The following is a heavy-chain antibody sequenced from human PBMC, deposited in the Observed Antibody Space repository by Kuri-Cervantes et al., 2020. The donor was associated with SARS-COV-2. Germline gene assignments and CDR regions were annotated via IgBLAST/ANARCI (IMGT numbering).Heavy chain of an antibody. CDR1: GGSFSGYY. J-gene: IGHJ4*02. CDR3: ARGGYRSGWYAVD. D-gene: IGHD6-19*01. CDR2: INHSGST. Sequence: SETLSLTCAVYGGSFSGYYWGWIRQPPGKGLEWIGEINHSGSTNYNPSLKSRVTISVDTSKNQFSLKLSSVTAADTAVYYCARGGYRSGWYAVDWGQGTLVTVSS. V-gene: IGHV4-34*01.